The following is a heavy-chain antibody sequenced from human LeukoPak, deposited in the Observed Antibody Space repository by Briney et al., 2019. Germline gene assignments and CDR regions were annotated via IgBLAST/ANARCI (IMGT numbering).Heavy chain of an antibody. D-gene: IGHD3-22*01. V-gene: IGHV1-24*01. Sequence: ASVKVSCKVSGYTLTELSMHWVRQAPGKGLEWMGGFDPEDGETIYAQKFQGRVTMTEDTSTDTAYMELSSLRSEDTAVYYCATVGGFHYYDSSGYPDYWGQGTLVTVSS. J-gene: IGHJ4*02. CDR3: ATVGGFHYYDSSGYPDY. CDR1: GYTLTELS. CDR2: FDPEDGET.